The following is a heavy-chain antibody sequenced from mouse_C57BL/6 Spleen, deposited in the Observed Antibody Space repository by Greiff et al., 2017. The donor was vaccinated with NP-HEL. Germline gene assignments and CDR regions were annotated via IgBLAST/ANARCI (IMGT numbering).Heavy chain of an antibody. D-gene: IGHD2-1*01. CDR3: TTLYHGYFDY. V-gene: IGHV14-4*01. J-gene: IGHJ2*01. Sequence: EVKLQQSGAELVRPGASVKLSCTASGFNIKDDYMHWVKQRPEQGLEWIGWIDPENGDTEYASKFQGKATITADTSSNTAYLQLSSLTSEDTAVYYCTTLYHGYFDYWGQGTTLTVSS. CDR1: GFNIKDDY. CDR2: IDPENGDT.